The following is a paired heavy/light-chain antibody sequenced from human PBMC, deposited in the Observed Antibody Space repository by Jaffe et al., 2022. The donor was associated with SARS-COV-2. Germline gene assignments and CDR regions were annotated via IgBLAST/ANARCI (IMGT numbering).Heavy chain of an antibody. J-gene: IGHJ4*02. D-gene: IGHD2-15*01. Sequence: QVQLVQSGAEVRKPGASVKVSCKASGYTLTAYYMHWVRQAPGQGLEWMGWINPNNSATTYAQKFQGRVTMTRDTSINTAYMELSRLESDDTAVYYCARLGVYSAGSAPWGQGTLVAVSS. CDR3: ARLGVYSAGSAP. CDR1: GYTLTAYY. V-gene: IGHV1-2*02. CDR2: INPNNSAT.
Light chain of an antibody. J-gene: IGKJ1*01. CDR1: QNLAYHDGNTY. Sequence: DVVMTQSPLSLPVTLGQPASISCRSSQNLAYHDGNTYLNWFQQRPGQSPRRLIYKVSNRDSGVPDRFSGSGSGTDFTLKISRVEAEDVGVYYCMQGTHWPTTFGQGTKVEIK. V-gene: IGKV2-30*01. CDR3: MQGTHWPTT. CDR2: KVS.